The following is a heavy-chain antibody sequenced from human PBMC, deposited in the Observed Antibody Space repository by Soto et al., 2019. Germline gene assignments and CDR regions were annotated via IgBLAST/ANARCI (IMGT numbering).Heavy chain of an antibody. V-gene: IGHV1-18*01. CDR1: GYTFTSYA. CDR2: ISPDNDST. Sequence: ASVKVSCKASGYTFTSYAMHWVRQAPGQGFEWMGWISPDNDSTIYAQKLQGRVTMTADTSTRIVNLTLRSLKSDDTAVYYCARGHSLRYFDWSPDYWGQGTLVTVSS. D-gene: IGHD3-9*01. J-gene: IGHJ4*02. CDR3: ARGHSLRYFDWSPDY.